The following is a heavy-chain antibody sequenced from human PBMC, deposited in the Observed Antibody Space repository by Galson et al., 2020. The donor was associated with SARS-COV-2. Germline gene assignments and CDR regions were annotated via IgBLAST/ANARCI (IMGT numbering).Heavy chain of an antibody. Sequence: SETLSLTCTVSGGSIISGASYWSWIRQNPGKGLEWIGYIYYSGPTYYNPSLKSRVTISVDTSKNQFSLKLSSMTSADTAVYYCARRGSYWFDPWGQGALVTVSS. CDR2: IYYSGPT. CDR1: GGSIISGASY. J-gene: IGHJ5*02. D-gene: IGHD3-10*01. V-gene: IGHV4-31*03. CDR3: ARRGSYWFDP.